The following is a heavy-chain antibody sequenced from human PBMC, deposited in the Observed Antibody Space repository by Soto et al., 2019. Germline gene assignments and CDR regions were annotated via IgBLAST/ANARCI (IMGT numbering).Heavy chain of an antibody. Sequence: SETLSLTCTVSGGSISSYYWSWIRQPPGKGLEWIGYIYYSGSTNYNPSLKSRVTISVDTSKNQFSLKLSSVTAADTAVYYCARARVGASSFDYWGQGTTVTVSS. CDR2: IYYSGST. V-gene: IGHV4-59*08. D-gene: IGHD1-26*01. CDR3: ARARVGASSFDY. J-gene: IGHJ4*03. CDR1: GGSISSYY.